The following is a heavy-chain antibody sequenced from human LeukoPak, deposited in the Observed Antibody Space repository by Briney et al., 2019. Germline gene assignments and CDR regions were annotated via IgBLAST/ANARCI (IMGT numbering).Heavy chain of an antibody. V-gene: IGHV1-2*02. CDR1: GYTFTVYY. D-gene: IGHD3-10*01. CDR3: AKDLNPFRAGGNWFDP. CDR2: INPNSGGT. Sequence: ASVKVSCKASGYTFTVYYIHWVRQAPGQGLEWMGWINPNSGGTNYAQKFQGRVTMTRDTSISTAYMELSRLRSDDTAVYYCAKDLNPFRAGGNWFDPWGQGTLVTVSS. J-gene: IGHJ5*02.